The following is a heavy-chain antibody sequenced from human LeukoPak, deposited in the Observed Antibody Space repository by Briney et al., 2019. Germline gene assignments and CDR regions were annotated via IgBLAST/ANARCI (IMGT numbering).Heavy chain of an antibody. CDR2: INPNSGGT. V-gene: IGHV1-2*02. CDR1: GYTFTGYY. Sequence: ASVKASCKASGYTFTGYYMHWVRQAPGQGLEWMGWINPNSGGTNYAQKFQGRVTMTRDTSINTAYMELSRLRSDDTAVYYCARETKQWLPPGYWGQGTLVTVSS. D-gene: IGHD6-19*01. J-gene: IGHJ4*02. CDR3: ARETKQWLPPGY.